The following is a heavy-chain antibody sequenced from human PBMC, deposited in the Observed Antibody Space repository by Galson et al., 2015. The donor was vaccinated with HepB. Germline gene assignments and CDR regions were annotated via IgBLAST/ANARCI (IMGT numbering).Heavy chain of an antibody. V-gene: IGHV3-30*03. CDR3: ASGICSSTSCYNAAEYFQH. CDR1: GFTFSSYG. Sequence: SLRLSCAASGFTFSSYGMHWVHQAPGKGLEWVAVISYDGSNKYYADSVKGRFTISRDNSKNTLYLQMNSLRAEDTAVYYCASGICSSTSCYNAAEYFQHWGQGTLVTVSS. J-gene: IGHJ1*01. CDR2: ISYDGSNK. D-gene: IGHD2-2*02.